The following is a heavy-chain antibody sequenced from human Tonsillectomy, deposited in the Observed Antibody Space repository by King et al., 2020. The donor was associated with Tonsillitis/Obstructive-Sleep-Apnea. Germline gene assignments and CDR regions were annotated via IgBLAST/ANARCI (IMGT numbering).Heavy chain of an antibody. CDR2: INAGNGNT. Sequence: VQLVQSGAEVKKPGASVKVSCKASGYTFTSYAMHWVRQAPGHRLEWMGWINAGNGNTKYSQKFQGRVTITRDTSASTAYMELSSLRSEDTAVYYCAREVVVAARGGPYFFDYWGRGTLVTVSS. J-gene: IGHJ4*02. D-gene: IGHD2-15*01. V-gene: IGHV1-3*01. CDR3: AREVVVAARGGPYFFDY. CDR1: GYTFTSYA.